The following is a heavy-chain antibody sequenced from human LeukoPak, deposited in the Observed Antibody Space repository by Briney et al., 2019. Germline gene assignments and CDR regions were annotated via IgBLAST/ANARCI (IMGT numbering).Heavy chain of an antibody. CDR1: GYTFTSYD. Sequence: ASVKVSCKASGYTFTSYDINWVRQAPGQGLEWMGRIIPILGIANYAQKFQGRVTITAGKSTSTAYMELSSLRSEDTAVYYCATCAPYYDSSGYFDYWGQGTLVTVSS. V-gene: IGHV1-69*04. D-gene: IGHD3-22*01. CDR3: ATCAPYYDSSGYFDY. J-gene: IGHJ4*02. CDR2: IIPILGIA.